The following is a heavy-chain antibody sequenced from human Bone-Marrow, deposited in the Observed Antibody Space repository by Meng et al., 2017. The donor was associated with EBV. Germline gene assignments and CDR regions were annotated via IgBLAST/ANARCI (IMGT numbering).Heavy chain of an antibody. CDR1: GGSFSGYY. Sequence: QVQLQQWGAGLLKXXXXXSLTCAVYGGSFSGYYWSWIRQPPGKGLEWIGEINHSGSTNYNPSLKSRVTISVDTSKNQFSLKLSSVTAADTAVYYCARPYYYGSGGNYWGQGTLVTVSS. CDR3: ARPYYYGSGGNY. D-gene: IGHD3-10*01. CDR2: INHSGST. J-gene: IGHJ4*02. V-gene: IGHV4-34*01.